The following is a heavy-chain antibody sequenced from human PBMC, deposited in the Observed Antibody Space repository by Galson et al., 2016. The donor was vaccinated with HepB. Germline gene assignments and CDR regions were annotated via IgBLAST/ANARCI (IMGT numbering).Heavy chain of an antibody. V-gene: IGHV3-23*01. D-gene: IGHD3-3*01. Sequence: SLRLSCAASGFIFNNFAMTWVRQVPGKGLEWVSSLGGSGGTTYYADSVKGRFVISRDNSRSLMCLEMTGLRADDAAVYYCARPLLPESRVATFKLRRRSHFSGMDVWGRGTTVTVSS. CDR3: ARPLLPESRVATFKLRRRSHFSGMDV. J-gene: IGHJ6*02. CDR1: GFIFNNFA. CDR2: LGGSGGTT.